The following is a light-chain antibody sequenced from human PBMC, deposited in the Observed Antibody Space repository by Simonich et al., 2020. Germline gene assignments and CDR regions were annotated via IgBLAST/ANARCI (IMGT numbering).Light chain of an antibody. Sequence: QSALTQPASVSGSPGQSITISCTGTSSDVGGYNLVSWYQHHPGKAPKLMIYDVSKRPSGGSNRFSGSKSGNTASLTISGLQAEDEADYYCSSYTSSSTLVFGGGTKLTVL. J-gene: IGLJ2*01. V-gene: IGLV2-14*02. CDR1: SSDVGGYNL. CDR3: SSYTSSSTLV. CDR2: DVS.